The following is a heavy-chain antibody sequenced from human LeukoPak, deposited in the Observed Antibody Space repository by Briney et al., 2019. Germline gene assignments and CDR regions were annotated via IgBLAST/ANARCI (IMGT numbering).Heavy chain of an antibody. V-gene: IGHV4-39*01. D-gene: IGHD2-2*02. CDR2: MYYTGNT. Sequence: PSETLSLTCTVSGGSISSSSYYWGWIRQPPGKGLEWIGSMYYTGNTYYNPSLKSRVTISVDTSKNQFSLKLSSVTAADTAVYYCARRAYCSSTSCYTGYYYYMDVWGKGTTVTVSS. CDR3: ARRAYCSSTSCYTGYYYYMDV. J-gene: IGHJ6*03. CDR1: GGSISSSSYY.